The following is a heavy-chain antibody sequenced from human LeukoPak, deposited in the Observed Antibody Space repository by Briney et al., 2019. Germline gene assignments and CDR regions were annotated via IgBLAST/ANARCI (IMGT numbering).Heavy chain of an antibody. CDR1: GFTFSSYA. J-gene: IGHJ6*03. D-gene: IGHD1-26*01. V-gene: IGHV3-23*01. CDR3: AKVQWELLGAFYYYYYYMDV. CDR2: ISGSGGST. Sequence: PGGSLRLSCAASGFTFSSYAMSWVRQAPGKGLEWVSAISGSGGSTYYADSVKGRFTISRDNSKNTLYLQMNSLRAEDTAVYYCAKVQWELLGAFYYYYYYMDVWGKGTTVTVSS.